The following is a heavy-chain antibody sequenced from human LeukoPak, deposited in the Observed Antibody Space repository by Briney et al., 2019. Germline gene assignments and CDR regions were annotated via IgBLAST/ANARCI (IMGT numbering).Heavy chain of an antibody. J-gene: IGHJ4*02. Sequence: SETLSLTCAVYGGSFSGYYWSWIRQPPGKGLEWIGEINHSGSTNYNPSLKSRVTISVDTSKNQFSLKLSSVTAADTAVYYCARGREYYDILTGYYKPPYYFDYWGQGTLVTVSS. CDR1: GGSFSGYY. CDR3: ARGREYYDILTGYYKPPYYFDY. CDR2: INHSGST. V-gene: IGHV4-34*01. D-gene: IGHD3-9*01.